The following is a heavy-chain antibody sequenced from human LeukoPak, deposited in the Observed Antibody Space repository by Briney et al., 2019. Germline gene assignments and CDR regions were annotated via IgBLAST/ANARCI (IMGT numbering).Heavy chain of an antibody. D-gene: IGHD1-14*01. V-gene: IGHV4-30-2*01. CDR3: ARVEPEYYFDY. Sequence: PSETLSLTCAVSGGSISSGGYSWSWIRQPPGKGLEWIGYIYHSGSTYYNPSLKSRVTISVDRSKNQFSLKLSSVTAADTAAYYCARVEPEYYFDYWGQGTLVTVSS. J-gene: IGHJ4*02. CDR1: GGSISSGGYS. CDR2: IYHSGST.